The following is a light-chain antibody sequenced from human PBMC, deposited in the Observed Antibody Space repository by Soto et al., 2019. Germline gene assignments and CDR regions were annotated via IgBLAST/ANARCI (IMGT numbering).Light chain of an antibody. Sequence: SYELTQPPSVSVAPGNTARITCGGNNIGSKRVHWYQQKPGLAPVLAIYYDSDRPSGIPERFSGSNSGNTATLTISRVEAGDEADYYCQVWDSSSDHVVFGGGTKLTVL. CDR3: QVWDSSSDHVV. J-gene: IGLJ2*01. CDR1: NIGSKR. V-gene: IGLV3-21*04. CDR2: YDS.